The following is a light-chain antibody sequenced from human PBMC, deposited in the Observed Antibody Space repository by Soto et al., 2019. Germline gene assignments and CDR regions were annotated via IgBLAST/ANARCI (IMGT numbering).Light chain of an antibody. Sequence: EIVMTQSPATLSVSPGERATLSCSASQSVSSNLAWYQQKPGQAPRLLIHGASTRATGTPARFSGSGSGTEFTLTSSSLQSEDSVVYYGQQYKNWPPWTFGQGTKVEVK. CDR3: QQYKNWPPWT. CDR2: GAS. J-gene: IGKJ1*01. V-gene: IGKV3-15*01. CDR1: QSVSSN.